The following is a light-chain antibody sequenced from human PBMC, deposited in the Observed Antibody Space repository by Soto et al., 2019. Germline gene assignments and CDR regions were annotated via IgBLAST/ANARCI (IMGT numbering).Light chain of an antibody. CDR2: DVN. CDR3: SAYTRSNVV. Sequence: QSVLTQPASVSGSPGQSITISCTGTSSDVGDYNYVSWYQQHPDKAPKLMIYDVNNRPSGVSNRFPGSKSGNTASLTISGLQADDEAEYYCSAYTRSNVVFGGGTKLTVL. J-gene: IGLJ2*01. CDR1: SSDVGDYNY. V-gene: IGLV2-14*01.